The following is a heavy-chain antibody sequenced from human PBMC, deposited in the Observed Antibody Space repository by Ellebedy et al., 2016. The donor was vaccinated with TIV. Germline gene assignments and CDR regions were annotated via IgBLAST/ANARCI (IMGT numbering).Heavy chain of an antibody. CDR1: GFTFGSFA. V-gene: IGHV3-23*01. D-gene: IGHD3-22*01. CDR2: INGGGTK. Sequence: PGGSLRLSCSASGFTFGSFAMTWVRQAPGKGLEWVSGINGGGTKYYADSVKGRFTISRDNSKNTLYLQMNSLRAEDTAVYYCAIGDYYDRSRIRNDALDIWGQGTMVTVSS. J-gene: IGHJ3*02. CDR3: AIGDYYDRSRIRNDALDI.